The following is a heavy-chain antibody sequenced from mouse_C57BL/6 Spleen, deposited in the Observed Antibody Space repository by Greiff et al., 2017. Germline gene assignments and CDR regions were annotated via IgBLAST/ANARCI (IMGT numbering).Heavy chain of an antibody. CDR3: ARRGSTVVAYYFDY. Sequence: EVKLMESGPELVKPGASVKIPCKASGYTFTDYNMDWVKQSHGKSLEWIGDINPNNGGTIYNQKFKGKATLTVNKSSSTAYMELRSLTSEDTAVYYCARRGSTVVAYYFDYWGQGTTLTVSS. D-gene: IGHD1-1*01. J-gene: IGHJ2*01. CDR1: GYTFTDYN. V-gene: IGHV1-18*01. CDR2: INPNNGGT.